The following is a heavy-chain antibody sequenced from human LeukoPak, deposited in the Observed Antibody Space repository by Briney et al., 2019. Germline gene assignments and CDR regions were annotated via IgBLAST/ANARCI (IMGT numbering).Heavy chain of an antibody. J-gene: IGHJ4*02. Sequence: SGPALVKPTQTLTLTCTSSGFSLSTSGMCVSWIRQPPGKALEWLARIDWDDDKYYSTSLKTRLTISKDTSKNQVVLTMTNMDPVDTATYYCARHYYYDSSGYFSVWGQGTLVTVSS. V-gene: IGHV2-70*11. D-gene: IGHD3-22*01. CDR2: IDWDDDK. CDR3: ARHYYYDSSGYFSV. CDR1: GFSLSTSGMC.